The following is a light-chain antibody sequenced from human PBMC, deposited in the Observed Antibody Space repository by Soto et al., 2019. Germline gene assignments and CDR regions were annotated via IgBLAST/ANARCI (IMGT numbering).Light chain of an antibody. J-gene: IGKJ2*01. Sequence: DIQMTQSPSTLSASVGDRVTITCRASQSLSDSWLAWYQQKPGKAPKVVIYKTSSLQSGVPSRFSGSGSGTDFTLTISSLQPEDFATYYCLQDYNYPYTFGQGTKLEIK. V-gene: IGKV1-5*03. CDR2: KTS. CDR3: LQDYNYPYT. CDR1: QSLSDS.